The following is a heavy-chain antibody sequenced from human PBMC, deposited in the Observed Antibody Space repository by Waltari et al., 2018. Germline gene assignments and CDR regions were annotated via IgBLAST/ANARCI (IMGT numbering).Heavy chain of an antibody. J-gene: IGHJ5*02. D-gene: IGHD2-21*01. CDR3: ARDDSYCGGDCYFGWFDP. V-gene: IGHV4-34*01. CDR2: INHSGST. Sequence: QVQLQQWGAGLLKPSETLSLTCAVYGGSFSGYYWSWIRQPPGKGLEWIGEINHSGSTNYNPSLKSRITISVDTSKSQFSLKLSSVTAADTAVYYCARDDSYCGGDCYFGWFDPWGQGTLVTVSS. CDR1: GGSFSGYY.